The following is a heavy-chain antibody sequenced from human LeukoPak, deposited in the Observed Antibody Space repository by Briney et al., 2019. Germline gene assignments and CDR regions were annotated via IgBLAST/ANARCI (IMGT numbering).Heavy chain of an antibody. Sequence: SETLSLTCTVSGDSISSYYWSWIRQPPGKGLEWIGYIYYSGSTDYNPSLKSRVTISVDTSKNQFSLKLSSVTAADTAVYYCARGLYDNSGKVTWGQGTLVTVSS. J-gene: IGHJ5*02. D-gene: IGHD3-22*01. V-gene: IGHV4-59*01. CDR1: GDSISSYY. CDR3: ARGLYDNSGKVT. CDR2: IYYSGST.